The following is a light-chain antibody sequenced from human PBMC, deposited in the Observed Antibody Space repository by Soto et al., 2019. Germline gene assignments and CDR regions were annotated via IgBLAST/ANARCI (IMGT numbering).Light chain of an antibody. J-gene: IGKJ5*01. CDR3: QGYYTTPPIT. CDR2: WAS. V-gene: IGKV4-1*01. Sequence: DIVMTQSPDSLAVSLGERATINCKSSQSVLYSSNNKNYLAWYQQKPGQPPKLLIYWASTRESGVPDRFSGSGSGTDFTLTISSLQAEDLAVYYCQGYYTTPPITFGQGTRLEIK. CDR1: QSVLYSSNNKNY.